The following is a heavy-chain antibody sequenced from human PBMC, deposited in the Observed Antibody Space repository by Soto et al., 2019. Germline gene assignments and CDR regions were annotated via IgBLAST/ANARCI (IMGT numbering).Heavy chain of an antibody. J-gene: IGHJ4*02. CDR1: GSTFSSYA. CDR3: ARAVWYYDIVTGTTPFDY. D-gene: IGHD3-9*01. CDR2: IIPIFGTA. V-gene: IGHV1-69*01. Sequence: QVQLVQSGAEVKKPGSSVKVSCKDSGSTFSSYAMSWVRQAPGQGREWMGGIIPIFGTANYAQKFQGRVTITADESTSTAYMELSSLRSEDTAVDYCARAVWYYDIVTGTTPFDYRGQGTLVTVSS.